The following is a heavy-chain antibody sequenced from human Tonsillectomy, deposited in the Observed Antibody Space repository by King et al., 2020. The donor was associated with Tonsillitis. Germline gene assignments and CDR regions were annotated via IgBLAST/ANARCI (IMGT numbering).Heavy chain of an antibody. D-gene: IGHD4-11*01. CDR3: AKNSRPVPMYDAVDI. CDR2: IRYDGSNI. V-gene: IGHV3-30*02. CDR1: GFTFSSYD. J-gene: IGHJ3*02. Sequence: VQLVESGGGVVQPGGSLRLSCAASGFTFSSYDMHWVRQAPGKGLEWVAFIRYDGSNIYYADSVKGRFTISRDNSKNTLYLQMNSLRAEDTAVYYCAKNSRPVPMYDAVDIWGQGTMVTVSS.